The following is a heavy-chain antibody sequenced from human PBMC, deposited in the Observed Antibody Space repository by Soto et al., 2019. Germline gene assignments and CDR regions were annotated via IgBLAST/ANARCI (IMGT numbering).Heavy chain of an antibody. CDR1: GFTFSSYS. J-gene: IGHJ5*02. CDR2: ISSSSSYI. CDR3: ARMGSGHWFDP. Sequence: EVQLVESGGGLVKPGGSLRLSCAASGFTFSSYSMNWVRQAPGKGLEWVSSISSSSSYIYYADSVKGRFTISRDNAKNSLYLQLNSLRAEDTAVYYCARMGSGHWFDPWGQGTLVTVSS. D-gene: IGHD2-15*01. V-gene: IGHV3-21*01.